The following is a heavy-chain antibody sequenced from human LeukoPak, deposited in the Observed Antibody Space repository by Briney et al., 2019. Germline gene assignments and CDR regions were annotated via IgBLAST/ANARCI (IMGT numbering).Heavy chain of an antibody. D-gene: IGHD7-27*01. CDR3: ARDRELGIAYFDY. CDR2: IYYSGST. J-gene: IGHJ4*02. Sequence: TPSETLSLTCTVSGGSISSYYWSWIRQPPGKGLEWIGYIYYSGSTNYNPSLKSRVTISVDTSKNQFSLKLSSVTAADTAVYYGARDRELGIAYFDYWGQGTLVTVSS. V-gene: IGHV4-59*01. CDR1: GGSISSYY.